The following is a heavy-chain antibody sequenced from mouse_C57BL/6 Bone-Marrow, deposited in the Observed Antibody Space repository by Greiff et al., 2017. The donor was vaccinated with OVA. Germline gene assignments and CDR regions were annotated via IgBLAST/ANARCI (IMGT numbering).Heavy chain of an antibody. Sequence: VQLQQPGAELVKPGASVKLPCKASGYTFTSYWMHWVKQRPGQGLEWIGMIHPNSGSTNYNEKFKSKATLTVDKSSSTAYMQLSSLTSEDSAVYYCAPYDYDGYWYFDVWGTGTTVTVSS. CDR2: IHPNSGST. CDR1: GYTFTSYW. J-gene: IGHJ1*03. V-gene: IGHV1-64*01. D-gene: IGHD2-4*01. CDR3: APYDYDGYWYFDV.